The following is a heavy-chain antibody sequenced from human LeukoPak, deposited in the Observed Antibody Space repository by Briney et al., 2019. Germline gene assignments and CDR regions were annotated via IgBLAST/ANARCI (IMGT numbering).Heavy chain of an antibody. V-gene: IGHV4-31*03. J-gene: IGHJ5*02. Sequence: PSETLSLTCTVSGASISSGGYYWSWIRQHPGKGLEWIGYIYYTGSTYYNPSLQSRLTMSVDTSKNQFSLNLRSLTAADTAVYYCARRSSGSYDGRFDPWGQGTLVTVSS. D-gene: IGHD3-10*01. CDR2: IYYTGST. CDR1: GASISSGGYY. CDR3: ARRSSGSYDGRFDP.